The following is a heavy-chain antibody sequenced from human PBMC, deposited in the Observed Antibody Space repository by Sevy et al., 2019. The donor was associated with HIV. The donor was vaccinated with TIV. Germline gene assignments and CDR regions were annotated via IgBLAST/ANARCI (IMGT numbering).Heavy chain of an antibody. Sequence: GGSLRLSCAASGFTVSSNYMSWVHQAPGKGLECVSVIHSGGRTYYADSVKGRFSISRDNSKNTLYLQMNSLGAEDTAVYYCARENVYSSWSGGWFDPWGQGTLVTVSS. V-gene: IGHV3-53*01. D-gene: IGHD6-6*01. CDR3: ARENVYSSWSGGWFDP. CDR2: IHSGGRT. J-gene: IGHJ5*02. CDR1: GFTVSSNY.